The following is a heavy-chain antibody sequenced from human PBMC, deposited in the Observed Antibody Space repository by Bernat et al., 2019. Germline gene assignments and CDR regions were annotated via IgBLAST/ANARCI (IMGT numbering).Heavy chain of an antibody. J-gene: IGHJ5*02. V-gene: IGHV4-39*01. CDR1: GGSISSSSYY. D-gene: IGHD3-10*01. CDR3: AVSVRGVIGWFDP. CDR2: IYYSGST. Sequence: QLQLQESGPGLVKPSETLSLTCTVSGGSISSSSYYWGWIRQPPGKGLEWIGSIYYSGSTYYNPSLKSRVTISVDTSKNQFSLKLSSVTAADTAVYHCAVSVRGVIGWFDPWGQGTLVTVSS.